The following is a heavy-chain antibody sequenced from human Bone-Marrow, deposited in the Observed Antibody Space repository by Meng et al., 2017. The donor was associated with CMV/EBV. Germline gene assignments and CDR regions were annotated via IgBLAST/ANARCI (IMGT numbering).Heavy chain of an antibody. CDR2: ISSSGSTI. J-gene: IGHJ4*01. D-gene: IGHD1-26*01. V-gene: IGHV3-48*03. CDR1: GFTFSSYE. Sequence: GGSLRPSCAASGFTFSSYEMNWVRQAPGKGLEWVSYISSSGSTIYYADSVKGRFTISRDNAKNSLYLQMNSLKTEDTAVYYCTTDPIGSYGAVDYWGHGTLVTVSS. CDR3: TTDPIGSYGAVDY.